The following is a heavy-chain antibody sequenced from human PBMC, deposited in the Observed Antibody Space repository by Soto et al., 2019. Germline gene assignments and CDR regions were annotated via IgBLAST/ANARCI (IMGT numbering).Heavy chain of an antibody. J-gene: IGHJ4*02. CDR1: GGSISSYY. V-gene: IGHV4-59*08. Sequence: SETLSLTCTVSGGSISSYYWSWIRQPPGKGLEWIGYIYYSGSTNYNPSLKSRVTISVDTSKNQFSLKLSSVTAADTAVYYCARSQYRYDFCRSPHFDYWGQGSLVTVDS. CDR2: IYYSGST. D-gene: IGHD3-3*01. CDR3: ARSQYRYDFCRSPHFDY.